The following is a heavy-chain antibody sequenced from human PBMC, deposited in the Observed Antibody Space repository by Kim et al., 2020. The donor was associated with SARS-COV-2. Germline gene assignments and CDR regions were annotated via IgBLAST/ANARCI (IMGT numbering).Heavy chain of an antibody. Sequence: GGSLRLSCAASGFTFDDYAMHWVRQAPGKGLEWVSLISGDGGSTYYADSVKGRFTISRDNSKNSLYLQMNSLRTEDTALYYCAKDMTTLSINYYYYGMDVWGQGTTVTVSS. CDR2: ISGDGGST. J-gene: IGHJ6*02. V-gene: IGHV3-43*02. CDR3: AKDMTTLSINYYYYGMDV. CDR1: GFTFDDYA. D-gene: IGHD1-1*01.